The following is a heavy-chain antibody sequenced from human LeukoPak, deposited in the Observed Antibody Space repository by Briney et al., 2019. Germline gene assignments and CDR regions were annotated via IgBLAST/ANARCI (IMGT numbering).Heavy chain of an antibody. CDR1: GGSISSGGYY. CDR2: IYYSGST. D-gene: IGHD6-19*01. Sequence: SQTLSLTCTVSGGSISSGGYYWSWIRQHPGKGLEWIGYIYYSGSTYYNPSLKSRVTISVDTSKNQFSMKLSSVTAADTAVYYCARESVAGNGVDYWGQGTLVTVSS. V-gene: IGHV4-31*03. CDR3: ARESVAGNGVDY. J-gene: IGHJ4*02.